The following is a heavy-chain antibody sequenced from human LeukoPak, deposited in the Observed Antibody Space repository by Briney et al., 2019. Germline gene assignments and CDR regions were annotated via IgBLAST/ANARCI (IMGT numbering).Heavy chain of an antibody. CDR1: EFTFSNYW. CDR2: IKGDGSKK. Sequence: PGGSLRLSCVASEFTFSNYWMTWVRQAPGKGLEWVANIKGDGSKKHYLGSVEGRFTISRDDAKNSVYLQMNSLRAEDTAVYYCAGYCSNDICPPGYSYYYMDVWGKGTTVTVSS. D-gene: IGHD2-8*01. CDR3: AGYCSNDICPPGYSYYYMDV. V-gene: IGHV3-7*01. J-gene: IGHJ6*03.